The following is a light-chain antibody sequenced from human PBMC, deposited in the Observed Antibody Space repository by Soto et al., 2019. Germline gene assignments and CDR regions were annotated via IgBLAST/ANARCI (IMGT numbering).Light chain of an antibody. CDR1: QSISSW. J-gene: IGKJ1*01. V-gene: IGKV1-5*01. CDR3: QQYNSYSGT. Sequence: DIQMTQSPSTLSASVGDRVTITCRASQSISSWLAWYQQKPGKAPKLLIYDASSLESGVPSRFSGSGSGIEFPLTISSLQPDDFATYYCQQYNSYSGTFGQGTKVEIK. CDR2: DAS.